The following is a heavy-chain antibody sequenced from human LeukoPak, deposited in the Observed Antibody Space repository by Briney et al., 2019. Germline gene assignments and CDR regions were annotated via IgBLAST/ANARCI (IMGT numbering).Heavy chain of an antibody. V-gene: IGHV1-8*03. CDR3: AREGGYYYMDV. CDR1: GYTFTDNF. J-gene: IGHJ6*03. Sequence: GASVKVSCKASGYTFTDNFIHWVRQATGQGLEWMGWMNPNSGNTGYAQKFQGRVTITRNTSISTAYMELSSLRSEDTAVYYCAREGGYYYMDVWGKGTTVTVSS. CDR2: MNPNSGNT.